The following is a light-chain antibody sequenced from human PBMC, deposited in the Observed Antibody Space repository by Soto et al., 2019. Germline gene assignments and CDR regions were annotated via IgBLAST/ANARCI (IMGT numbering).Light chain of an antibody. CDR1: QSVSSS. V-gene: IGKV3-15*01. Sequence: EIVMTQSPDTMSVSPGERASLACRASQSVSSSLAWYQQKPGQAPRLLIFGASTRATGIPARFSGSGSGTDFTLTISSLQSEDFVFYYCHQYYNRPWAFGQGTKVEIK. CDR2: GAS. CDR3: HQYYNRPWA. J-gene: IGKJ1*01.